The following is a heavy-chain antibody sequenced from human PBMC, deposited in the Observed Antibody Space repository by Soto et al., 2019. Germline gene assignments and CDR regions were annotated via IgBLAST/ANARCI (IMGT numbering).Heavy chain of an antibody. Sequence: GGSGEVSCKGSGYTFSAHGITWVRQGPGQGLEWMGWISTYNGNTTYPQNLQGRVTMTTDTSTSTAYMELSSLRSEDTAVYYCARTGYSSSWAQFDPWGQGTLVTVSS. CDR3: ARTGYSSSWAQFDP. V-gene: IGHV1-18*01. D-gene: IGHD6-13*01. J-gene: IGHJ5*02. CDR2: ISTYNGNT. CDR1: GYTFSAHG.